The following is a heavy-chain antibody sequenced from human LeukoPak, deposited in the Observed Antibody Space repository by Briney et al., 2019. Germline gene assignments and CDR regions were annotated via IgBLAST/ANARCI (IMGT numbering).Heavy chain of an antibody. CDR3: AREAGFFRYFDL. Sequence: PSETLSLTCTVSGGSISSYYWSWIRQPPGKGLEWIGYIYYSGSTNYNPSLKSRVTISVDTSKNQFSLKLSSVTAADTAVYYCAREAGFFRYFDLWGRGTLVTVSS. J-gene: IGHJ2*01. CDR2: IYYSGST. CDR1: GGSISSYY. V-gene: IGHV4-59*01. D-gene: IGHD3-10*01.